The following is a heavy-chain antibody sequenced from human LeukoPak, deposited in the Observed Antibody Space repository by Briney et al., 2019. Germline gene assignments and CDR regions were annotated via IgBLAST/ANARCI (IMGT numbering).Heavy chain of an antibody. Sequence: GGSLRLSCAASGFTSSSYSMNWVRQAPGKGLEWVSSISSSSSYIYYADSVKGRFTISRDNAKNSLYLQMNSLRVEDTAVYYCARDVSVGHCSGGSCLNRYLDLWGRGTLVTVSS. CDR1: GFTSSSYS. CDR2: ISSSSSYI. D-gene: IGHD2-15*01. J-gene: IGHJ2*01. V-gene: IGHV3-21*01. CDR3: ARDVSVGHCSGGSCLNRYLDL.